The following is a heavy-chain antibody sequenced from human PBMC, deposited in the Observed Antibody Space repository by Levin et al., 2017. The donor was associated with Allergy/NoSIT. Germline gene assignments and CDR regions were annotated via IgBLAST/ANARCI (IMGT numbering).Heavy chain of an antibody. Sequence: SQTLSLTCAVYGGSFSGYYWSWIRQPPGKGLEWIGEINHSGSTNYNPSLKSRVTISVDTSKNQFSLKLSSVTAADTAVYYCASRLVVVVAATAFDPWGQGTLVTVSS. D-gene: IGHD2-15*01. CDR2: INHSGST. CDR1: GGSFSGYY. V-gene: IGHV4-34*01. J-gene: IGHJ5*02. CDR3: ASRLVVVVAATAFDP.